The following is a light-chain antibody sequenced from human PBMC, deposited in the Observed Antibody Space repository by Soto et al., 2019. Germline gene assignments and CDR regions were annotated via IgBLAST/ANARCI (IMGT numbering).Light chain of an antibody. CDR2: TTS. J-gene: IGKJ3*01. Sequence: EIVLTQSPGTLSLSPGERATLSCTASQSVSCLAWYQRKPGQAPRLLIHTTSIRATDIPDKFSGSGSGTDFTLPISRLEPEVSGVYYWQQCGRSPLFSFGPGTRVDI. CDR1: QSVSC. CDR3: QQCGRSPLFS. V-gene: IGKV3-20*01.